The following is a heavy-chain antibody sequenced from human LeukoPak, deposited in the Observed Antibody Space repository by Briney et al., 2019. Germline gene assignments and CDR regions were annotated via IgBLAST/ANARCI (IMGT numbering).Heavy chain of an antibody. CDR1: GFTFSSYG. CDR2: IRYDGSNK. J-gene: IGHJ3*02. CDR3: AKGLYGHDAFDI. D-gene: IGHD2/OR15-2a*01. V-gene: IGHV3-30*02. Sequence: GGSLRLSCAASGFTFSSYGMHWVRQAPGKGLEWVAFIRYDGSNKYYADSVKGRFTISRDNSKNSLYLQMNSLRAEDTALYYCAKGLYGHDAFDIWGQGTMVTVSS.